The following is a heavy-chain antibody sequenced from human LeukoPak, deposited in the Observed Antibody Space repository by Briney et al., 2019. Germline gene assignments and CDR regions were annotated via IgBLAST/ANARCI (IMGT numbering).Heavy chain of an antibody. D-gene: IGHD4-11*01. Sequence: GGSLRLSCAASGFTFSIYWMHWVRQVPGKGLVWVSRIKSDGSSIMYADSVRGRFTISRDNAKNTLYLQMNSPRAEDTAVYYCARGGTTYQDYWGRGTLVTVSS. V-gene: IGHV3-74*03. CDR2: IKSDGSSI. J-gene: IGHJ4*02. CDR3: ARGGTTYQDY. CDR1: GFTFSIYW.